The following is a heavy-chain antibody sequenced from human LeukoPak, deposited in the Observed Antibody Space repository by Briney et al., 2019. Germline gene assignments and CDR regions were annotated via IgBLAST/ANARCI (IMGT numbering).Heavy chain of an antibody. CDR3: ARGFGGNSFDH. CDR2: IYHSGYT. Sequence: PQTQSLTCAVSGVSISSGGSSWNWIRQPPGKGLEWIGNIYHSGYTYYNPSLESRVTISVASSKNQFSLMLSSVTATDTAVYYCARGFGGNSFDHWGHGTLVTVSS. V-gene: IGHV4-30-2*01. D-gene: IGHD4-23*01. CDR1: GVSISSGGSS. J-gene: IGHJ5*02.